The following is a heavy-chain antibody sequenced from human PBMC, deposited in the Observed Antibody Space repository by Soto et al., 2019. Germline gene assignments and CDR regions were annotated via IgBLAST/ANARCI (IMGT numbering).Heavy chain of an antibody. J-gene: IGHJ5*02. CDR2: ISAHNGNT. CDR1: GYTFTSYG. Sequence: QVQLVQSGAEVKKPGASVKVSCKASGYTFTSYGISWVRQAPGQGLEWMGWISAHNGNTNYAQKLQGRVIMTTDTSTSSAYIELRSLRSDDTAVYYCARDTMVTSNWFDPWGQGTLVTVSS. CDR3: ARDTMVTSNWFDP. V-gene: IGHV1-18*01. D-gene: IGHD4-17*01.